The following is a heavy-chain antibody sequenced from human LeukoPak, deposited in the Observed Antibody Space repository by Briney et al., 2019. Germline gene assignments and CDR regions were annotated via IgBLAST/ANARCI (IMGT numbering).Heavy chain of an antibody. CDR3: ARVRVVPAATHWFDP. CDR1: GGSISSSSYY. Sequence: SETLSLTCTVSGGSISSSSYYWGWIRQPPGKGLEWIGTIYYSGSTYYNPSLKSRVTISVDRSKNQFSLKLSSVTAADTAVYYCARVRVVPAATHWFDPWGQGTLVTVSS. D-gene: IGHD2-2*01. J-gene: IGHJ5*02. V-gene: IGHV4-39*07. CDR2: IYYSGST.